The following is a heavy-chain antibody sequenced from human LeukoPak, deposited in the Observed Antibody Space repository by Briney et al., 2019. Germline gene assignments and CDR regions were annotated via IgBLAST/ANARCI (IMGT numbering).Heavy chain of an antibody. Sequence: ASVQVSRKASVYIFSNYGISWARQAPGQGLEWMGWISDHNGTPNYAQKFEGRVTMTTDISTSTAYMELTSLTSDDAAVYYCARDAVLGAPYTDHWGQGTLVTVSS. CDR1: VYIFSNYG. D-gene: IGHD3-3*02. J-gene: IGHJ5*02. CDR3: ARDAVLGAPYTDH. CDR2: ISDHNGTP. V-gene: IGHV1-18*01.